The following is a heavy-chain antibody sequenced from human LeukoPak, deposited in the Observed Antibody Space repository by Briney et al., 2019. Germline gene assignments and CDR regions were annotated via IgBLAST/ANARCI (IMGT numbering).Heavy chain of an antibody. D-gene: IGHD1-26*01. CDR2: IYAGGST. Sequence: GGSLRLSCVASGFTVSSNYMSWVRQAPGKGLEWVSVIYAGGSTYYADSVKGRFTISRDNFKNTVYLQMNSLRAEDTAVYYCARDSDYYAFTYWGQGTLVTVSS. V-gene: IGHV3-53*01. CDR3: ARDSDYYAFTY. CDR1: GFTVSSNY. J-gene: IGHJ4*02.